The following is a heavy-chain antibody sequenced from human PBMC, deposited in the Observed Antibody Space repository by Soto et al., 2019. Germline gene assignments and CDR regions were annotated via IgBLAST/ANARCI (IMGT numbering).Heavy chain of an antibody. J-gene: IGHJ6*02. CDR1: GASITSTSYH. D-gene: IGHD1-26*01. CDR3: ARSVGDYYYGMDV. CDR2: FYYSGST. V-gene: IGHV4-39*01. Sequence: SETLSLTCTVSGASITSTSYHWGWIRQPPGKGLEWIGNFYYSGSTYYNPSLRSRVTISVDASKNQFSVKVSSVTATDTAVYYCARSVGDYYYGMDVWGQGATVTVSS.